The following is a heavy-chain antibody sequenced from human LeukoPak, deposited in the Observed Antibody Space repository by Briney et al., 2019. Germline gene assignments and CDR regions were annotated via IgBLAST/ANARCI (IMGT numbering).Heavy chain of an antibody. V-gene: IGHV3-30-3*01. CDR1: GFTFSSYA. CDR2: ISYDGSNK. D-gene: IGHD2-8*01. CDR3: ARGTVEQFVYAARYGMDV. J-gene: IGHJ6*02. Sequence: PGGSLRLSCAASGFTFSSYAMHWVRQAPGKGLEWVAVISYDGSNKYYADSVKGRFTISRDNSKNTLYLQMNSLRAEDMAVYYCARGTVEQFVYAARYGMDVWGQGTTVTVSS.